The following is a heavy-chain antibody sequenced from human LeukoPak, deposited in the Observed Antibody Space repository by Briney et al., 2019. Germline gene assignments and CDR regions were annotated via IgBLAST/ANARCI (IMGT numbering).Heavy chain of an antibody. CDR3: ANAPLASRRSFFDT. J-gene: IGHJ4*02. V-gene: IGHV3-48*04. Sequence: GSLRLSCAASGFTFSSYWMSWVRQAPGKGLEWVAYISSSRATAYYADSVRGRFTISSDDAKTSVFLQMKSLSAEDTAVYYCANAPLASRRSFFDTWGQGVPVVVSA. CDR1: GFTFSSYW. CDR2: ISSSRATA. D-gene: IGHD6-6*01.